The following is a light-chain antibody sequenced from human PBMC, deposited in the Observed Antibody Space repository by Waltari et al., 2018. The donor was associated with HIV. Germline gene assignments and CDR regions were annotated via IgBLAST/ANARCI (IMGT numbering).Light chain of an antibody. CDR2: EVI. CDR1: SSDLGGYGS. V-gene: IGLV2-11*01. Sequence: QSALTQPRSVSGSPGQSVTISCTGTSSDLGGYGSVSWYLQHPGKVPKLIIYEVIKRPSGVPDRFSGSKSGNTASLTISGLQTEGEADYFCCSYAGTYTYVLFGGGTKLTVL. CDR3: CSYAGTYTYVL. J-gene: IGLJ3*02.